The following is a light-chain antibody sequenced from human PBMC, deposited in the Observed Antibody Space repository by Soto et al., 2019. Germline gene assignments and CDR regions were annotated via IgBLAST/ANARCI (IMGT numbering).Light chain of an antibody. CDR2: GAS. CDR3: LQDINYPWT. J-gene: IGKJ1*01. Sequence: QMPQSPSCLSASVGDRFTITCRASQSIRRYLNWYQQKPGKPPKVLXYGASNLQSGVPPRFRGSGSGTDVTLAISSLQPEDSETYYCLQDINYPWTFGQGTKVDNK. V-gene: IGKV1-6*01. CDR1: QSIRRY.